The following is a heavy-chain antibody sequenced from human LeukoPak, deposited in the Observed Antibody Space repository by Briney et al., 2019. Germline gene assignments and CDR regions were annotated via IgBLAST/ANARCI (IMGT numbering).Heavy chain of an antibody. V-gene: IGHV3-30*18. CDR1: GFTFSSYG. J-gene: IGHJ6*02. CDR3: AKDLDDILTGHYYYYGMDV. D-gene: IGHD3-9*01. Sequence: GRSLRLSCAASGFTFSSYGMHWVRQAPGKGLEWVAVISYDGSNKYYADSVKGRFTISRDNSKNTLYLQMNSLRAEDTAVYYCAKDLDDILTGHYYYYGMDVWGQGTTVTVS. CDR2: ISYDGSNK.